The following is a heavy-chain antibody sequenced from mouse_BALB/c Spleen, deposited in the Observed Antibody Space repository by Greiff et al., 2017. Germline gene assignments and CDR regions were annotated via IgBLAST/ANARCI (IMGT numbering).Heavy chain of an antibody. CDR1: GYTFTSYW. CDR2: IFPGTGTT. Sequence: LQESGAELVKPGASVKLSCKTSGYTFTSYWIQWVKQRPGQGLGWIGEIFPGTGTTYYNEKFKGKATLTIDTSSSKAYMQLSSLTSEDSAVYFCARRDYDAMDYWGQGTSVTVSS. V-gene: IGHV1S132*01. CDR3: ARRDYDAMDY. J-gene: IGHJ4*01.